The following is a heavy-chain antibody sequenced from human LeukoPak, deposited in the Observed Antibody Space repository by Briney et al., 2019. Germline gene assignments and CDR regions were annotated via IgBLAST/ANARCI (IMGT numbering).Heavy chain of an antibody. CDR1: GYTFTGYY. CDR3: ARDLDLYCSSTSCYRGAFDI. V-gene: IGHV1-2*02. CDR2: INPNSGGT. Sequence: ASVKVSCKASGYTFTGYYMHWVRQAPGQGLEWMGWINPNSGGTNYAQKFQGRVTMTRDTSISTAYMELSRLRSDDTAVYYCARDLDLYCSSTSCYRGAFDIWGQGTMVTVSS. D-gene: IGHD2-2*02. J-gene: IGHJ3*02.